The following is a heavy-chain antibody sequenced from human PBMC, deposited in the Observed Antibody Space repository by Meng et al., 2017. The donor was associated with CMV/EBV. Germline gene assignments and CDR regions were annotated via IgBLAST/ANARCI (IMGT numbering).Heavy chain of an antibody. V-gene: IGHV3-7*01. CDR3: ARDMVVPATASYYFDY. CDR2: IKQDGSEK. D-gene: IGHD2-2*01. Sequence: SCAASGFTFSSYWMSWVRQAPGKGLEWVANIKQDGSEKYYVDSVKGRFTIPRDNAKNSLYLQMNSLRAEDTAVYYCARDMVVPATASYYFDYWGQGTLVTVSS. CDR1: GFTFSSYW. J-gene: IGHJ4*02.